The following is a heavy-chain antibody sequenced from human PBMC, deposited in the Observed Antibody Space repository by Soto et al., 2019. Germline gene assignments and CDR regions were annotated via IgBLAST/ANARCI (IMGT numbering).Heavy chain of an antibody. CDR1: GGSFSGYY. Sequence: QVQLQQWGAGLLKPSETLSLTCAVYGGSFSGYYWSWIRQPPGKGLEWIGEINHSGSTNYNPSLKSRVTISVDTSKNQFSLKLSSVTAADTAVYYCARGNIGGYYDFWSGYYHGYFDYWGQGTLVTVSS. V-gene: IGHV4-34*01. J-gene: IGHJ4*02. CDR3: ARGNIGGYYDFWSGYYHGYFDY. D-gene: IGHD3-3*01. CDR2: INHSGST.